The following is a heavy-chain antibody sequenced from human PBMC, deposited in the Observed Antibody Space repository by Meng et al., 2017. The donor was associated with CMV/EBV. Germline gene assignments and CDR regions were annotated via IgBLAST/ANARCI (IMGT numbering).Heavy chain of an antibody. Sequence: ASVKVPCKASGYTFIDYGISWVRQAPGQGLEWMGWISAYNGNTNYAQKFQGRVTMTTDTSTSTAYMELRSLRSDDTAIYYCARDRAPIRSGWYGCWFDPWGQGTLVTVSS. CDR1: GYTFIDYG. CDR2: ISAYNGNT. J-gene: IGHJ5*02. D-gene: IGHD6-19*01. V-gene: IGHV1-18*01. CDR3: ARDRAPIRSGWYGCWFDP.